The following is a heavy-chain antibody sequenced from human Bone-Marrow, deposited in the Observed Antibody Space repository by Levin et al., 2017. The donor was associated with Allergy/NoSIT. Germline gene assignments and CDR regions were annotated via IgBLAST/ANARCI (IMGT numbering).Heavy chain of an antibody. Sequence: GGSLRLSCAASGFSFSIYAMHWVRQAPGKGLEWVAGISYDGKKKYYELDSVEGRFSISRDNSKNTLYLQMNSLRTEDTAMYFCARPGFTFSPDDAFDIWGQGTMVTVSS. CDR1: GFSFSIYA. CDR3: ARPGFTFSPDDAFDI. V-gene: IGHV3-30*04. CDR2: ISYDGKKK. D-gene: IGHD1-1*01. J-gene: IGHJ3*02.